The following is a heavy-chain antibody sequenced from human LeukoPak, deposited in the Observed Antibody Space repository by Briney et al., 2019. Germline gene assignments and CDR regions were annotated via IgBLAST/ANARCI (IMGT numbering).Heavy chain of an antibody. CDR2: ISSSSSYI. V-gene: IGHV3-21*01. CDR1: GFTFSSYS. J-gene: IGHJ4*02. CDR3: ARDRVGATDYFDY. Sequence: GGSLRLSCAASGFTFSSYSMNWVRQAPGKGLEWVSSISSSSSYIYYADSVKGRFIISRDNAKNSLYLQMNSLRAEDTAVYYCARDRVGATDYFDYWGQGTLVTVSS. D-gene: IGHD1-26*01.